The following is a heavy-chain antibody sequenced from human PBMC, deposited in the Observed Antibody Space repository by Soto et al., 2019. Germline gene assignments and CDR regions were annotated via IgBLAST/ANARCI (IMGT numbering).Heavy chain of an antibody. D-gene: IGHD1-26*01. CDR2: IIPIFGTA. V-gene: IGHV1-69*13. Sequence: ASVKVSCKASGGTFSSYAISWVRQAPGQGLEWMGGIIPIFGTANYAQKFQGRVTITADESTSTAYMELSSLRSEDTAVYYCAREFSTSGSYDAFDIWGQGTMVTVSS. J-gene: IGHJ3*02. CDR1: GGTFSSYA. CDR3: AREFSTSGSYDAFDI.